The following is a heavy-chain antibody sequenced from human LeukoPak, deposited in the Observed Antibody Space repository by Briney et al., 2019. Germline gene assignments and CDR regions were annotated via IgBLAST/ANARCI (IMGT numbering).Heavy chain of an antibody. D-gene: IGHD3-22*01. CDR2: ISYDGSNK. V-gene: IGHV3-30*18. CDR1: GFTFSSYG. J-gene: IGHJ3*02. Sequence: AGGSLRLSCAASGFTFSSYGMHWVRQAPGKGLEWVAVISYDGSNKYYADSVKGRFTISRDNSKNTLYLQMNSLRAEDTAVYYCANDGAYYDSSTDAFDIWGQGTMVTVSS. CDR3: ANDGAYYDSSTDAFDI.